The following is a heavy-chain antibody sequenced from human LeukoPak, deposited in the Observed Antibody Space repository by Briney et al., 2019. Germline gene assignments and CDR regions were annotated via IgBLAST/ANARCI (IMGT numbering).Heavy chain of an antibody. V-gene: IGHV1-2*02. CDR3: VSRAEAGTSPPYS. CDR2: INPNSGGT. D-gene: IGHD6-13*01. J-gene: IGHJ4*02. Sequence: EASVKVSFKSSGYTVTVCYMHWRRQAPGQGLEWMGWINPNSGGTNYAQKFQGRVTMTRDTSIRTADMELSRLTSDVPAMLSCVSRAEAGTSPPYSWGQGTLVTVSS. CDR1: GYTVTVCY.